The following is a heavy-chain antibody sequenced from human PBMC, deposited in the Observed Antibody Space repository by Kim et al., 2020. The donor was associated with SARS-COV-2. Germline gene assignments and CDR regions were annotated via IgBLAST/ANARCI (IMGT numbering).Heavy chain of an antibody. CDR3: ARDRRFLEWLFSYYFDY. D-gene: IGHD3-3*01. Sequence: VKGRFTISRDNAKSTLYLQMNSLRAEDTAVYYCARDRRFLEWLFSYYFDYWGQGTLVTVSS. V-gene: IGHV3-30*01. J-gene: IGHJ4*02.